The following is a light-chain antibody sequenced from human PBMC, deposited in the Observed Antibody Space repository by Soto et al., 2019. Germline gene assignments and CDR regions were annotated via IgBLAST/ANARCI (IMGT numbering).Light chain of an antibody. CDR1: SSDVGGYDY. CDR2: EVS. CDR3: SSYTSTTNFGV. Sequence: QSVLTQSASVSGSPGQSITISCTGTSSDVGGYDYVSWYQHHPGKAPKLMIYEVSNRPSGVSNRFSGSKSDNAASLTISGLQAEDEANYYCSSYTSTTNFGVFGTGTKVTVL. V-gene: IGLV2-14*01. J-gene: IGLJ1*01.